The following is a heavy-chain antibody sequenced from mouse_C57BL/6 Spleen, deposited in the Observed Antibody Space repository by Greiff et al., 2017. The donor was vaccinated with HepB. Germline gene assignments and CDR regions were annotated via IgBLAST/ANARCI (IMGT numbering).Heavy chain of an antibody. CDR3: ARSYDGYYEGY. J-gene: IGHJ2*01. D-gene: IGHD2-3*01. CDR2: IYPRSGNT. CDR1: GYTFTSYG. V-gene: IGHV1-81*01. Sequence: QVQLQQSGAELARPGASVKLSCKASGYTFTSYGISWVKQRPGQGLEWIGEIYPRSGNTYYNEKFKGKATLTADKSSSTAYMELRSLTSEDSAVYFCARSYDGYYEGYWGQGTTLTVSS.